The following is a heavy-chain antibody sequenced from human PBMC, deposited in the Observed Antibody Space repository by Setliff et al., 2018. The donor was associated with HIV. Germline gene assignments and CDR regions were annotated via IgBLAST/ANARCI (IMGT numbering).Heavy chain of an antibody. CDR2: ISSNGGST. CDR3: ARSNSPYGYSDY. CDR1: GFTFSSYA. V-gene: IGHV3-64*02. J-gene: IGHJ4*02. D-gene: IGHD3-22*01. Sequence: GGSLSLSCAASGFTFSSYAMHWVRQAPGKGLEYVSAISSNGGSTYYADSVKGRFTISRDNSKTTLYLQMGSLRAEDMAVYYCARSNSPYGYSDYWGQGTLVTVSS.